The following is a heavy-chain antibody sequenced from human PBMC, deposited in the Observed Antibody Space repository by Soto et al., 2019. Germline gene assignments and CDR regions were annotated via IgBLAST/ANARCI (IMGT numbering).Heavy chain of an antibody. J-gene: IGHJ4*02. V-gene: IGHV3-11*01. Sequence: QVQLVASGGGLVKPGGSLRLSCAASGFAFSDPYMSWIRQAPGKGLEWISYISSSGSTIYYADSVKGRFTISRDNAKKSLYLQMDSLTADDTAVYYCARGGASVTTPFDYWGQGTQVTVSS. CDR1: GFAFSDPY. D-gene: IGHD4-17*01. CDR2: ISSSGSTI. CDR3: ARGGASVTTPFDY.